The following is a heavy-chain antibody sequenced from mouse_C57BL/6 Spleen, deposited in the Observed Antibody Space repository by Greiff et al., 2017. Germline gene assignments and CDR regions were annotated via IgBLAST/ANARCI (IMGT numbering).Heavy chain of an antibody. CDR2: IDPNSGGT. CDR3: ASDYYGSSYGYFDV. D-gene: IGHD1-1*01. Sequence: QVHVKQPGAELVKPGASVKLSCKASGYTFTSYWMHWVKQRPGRGLEWIGRIDPNSGGTKYNEKFKSKDTLTVDKPSSTAYMQLSSLTSEDSAVYYCASDYYGSSYGYFDVWGTGTTVTVSS. J-gene: IGHJ1*03. CDR1: GYTFTSYW. V-gene: IGHV1-72*01.